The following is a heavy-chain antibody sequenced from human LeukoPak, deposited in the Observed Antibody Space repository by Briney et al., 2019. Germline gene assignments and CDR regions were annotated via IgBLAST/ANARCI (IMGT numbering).Heavy chain of an antibody. Sequence: GGSLRLSCADSGFTFSSYEMNWVRQAPGKGLEWVSYISSSGSTIYYADSVKGRFTISRDNAKKSLYLQMNSLRAEDTGVYYCAAHYDILTGLDYWGQGTLVTVSS. CDR3: AAHYDILTGLDY. J-gene: IGHJ4*02. V-gene: IGHV3-48*03. D-gene: IGHD3-9*01. CDR1: GFTFSSYE. CDR2: ISSSGSTI.